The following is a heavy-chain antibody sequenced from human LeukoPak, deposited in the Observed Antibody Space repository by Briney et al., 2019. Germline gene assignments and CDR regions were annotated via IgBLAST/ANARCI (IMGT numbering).Heavy chain of an antibody. D-gene: IGHD3-9*01. V-gene: IGHV3-23*01. Sequence: GGTLRLSCAAYRFTFSSYAMSWVRQAPGKGLEWVSAISGSGGSTYYADSVKGRFTISRDNSKSTLYLQMNSLRAGDTALYYCAKAGYINYYAYYHMDVWGKGTTVTVSS. CDR2: ISGSGGST. CDR1: RFTFSSYA. J-gene: IGHJ6*03. CDR3: AKAGYINYYAYYHMDV.